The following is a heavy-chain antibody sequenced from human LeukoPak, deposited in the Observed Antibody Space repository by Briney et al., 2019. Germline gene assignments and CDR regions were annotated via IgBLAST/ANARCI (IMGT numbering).Heavy chain of an antibody. D-gene: IGHD2-15*01. Sequence: EASVTVSFTASGGTFSSYAISWVRQAPGQGLEWMGGIIPIFGTANYAQKFQGRVTITADESTSTAYMELSSLRSEDTAVYYCARGDCSGGSCYPYYYYYGMDVWGQGTTVTVSS. CDR3: ARGDCSGGSCYPYYYYYGMDV. CDR2: IIPIFGTA. V-gene: IGHV1-69*13. CDR1: GGTFSSYA. J-gene: IGHJ6*02.